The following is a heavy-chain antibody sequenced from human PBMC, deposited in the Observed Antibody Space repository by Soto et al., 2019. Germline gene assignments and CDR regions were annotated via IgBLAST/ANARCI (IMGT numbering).Heavy chain of an antibody. CDR2: ISAYNGNT. D-gene: IGHD5-12*01. CDR3: ARDPVPRKADPDIAFDP. Sequence: ASVKVSCTASGYTFTSYGISWVRQAPGQGLEWMGWISAYNGNTNYAQKLQGRVTMTTDTSTSTAYMELRSLRSDDTAVYYCARDPVPRKADPDIAFDPWGQGTLVTVSS. J-gene: IGHJ5*02. V-gene: IGHV1-18*01. CDR1: GYTFTSYG.